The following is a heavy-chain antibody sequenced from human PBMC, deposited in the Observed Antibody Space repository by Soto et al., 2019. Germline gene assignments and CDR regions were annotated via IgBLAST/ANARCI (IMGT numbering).Heavy chain of an antibody. CDR1: GFTFSNVW. D-gene: IGHD4-4*01. V-gene: IGHV3-15*01. J-gene: IGHJ4*02. Sequence: PGGSLRLSCAASGFTFSNVWLSWVRQGPGKGLEWLGRIKSRTENETTDYASPARGRFIISRDDSKNMLYLQLNSLKSEDTGVYYCVTGWPQANSWFDYWGQGT. CDR3: VTGWPQANSWFDY. CDR2: IKSRTENETT.